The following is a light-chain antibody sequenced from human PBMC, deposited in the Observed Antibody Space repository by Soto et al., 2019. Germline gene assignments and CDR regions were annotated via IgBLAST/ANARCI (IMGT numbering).Light chain of an antibody. J-gene: IGLJ1*01. V-gene: IGLV2-8*01. CDR1: SSDVGGYNY. Sequence: QSVLTQPPSASGSPGQSVTISCNGTSSDVGGYNYVSWYQQHPVKAPKLLIYEVTKRPSGVPDRVSGYKSGNTASLTVSGLQADDEADYYCGSHGNNNVFGTGTKLTVL. CDR3: GSHGNNNV. CDR2: EVT.